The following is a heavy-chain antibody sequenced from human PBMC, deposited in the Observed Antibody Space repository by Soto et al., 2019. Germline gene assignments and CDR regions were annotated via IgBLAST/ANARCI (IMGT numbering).Heavy chain of an antibody. CDR3: ARGRENLAARRLGYYYFYMDV. J-gene: IGHJ6*03. CDR2: INHSGST. Sequence: PSETLSLTCAVYGGSFSDYYWSWIRQPPGKGLEWIGKINHSGSTNYNPSLKSRVTISVDMSKNQFSLKLSSVTAADTAVYYCARGRENLAARRLGYYYFYMDVWDKGTTVTSP. CDR1: GGSFSDYY. D-gene: IGHD6-6*01. V-gene: IGHV4-34*01.